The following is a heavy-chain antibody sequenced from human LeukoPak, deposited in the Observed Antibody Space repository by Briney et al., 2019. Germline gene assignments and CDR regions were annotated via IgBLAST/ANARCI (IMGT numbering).Heavy chain of an antibody. J-gene: IGHJ5*02. V-gene: IGHV3-23*01. CDR3: AKIFHTDGYYLGEHLFDA. CDR2: ISGSGGST. D-gene: IGHD3-22*01. Sequence: PGGSLRLSCAASGFTFNNYAMSWVCQAPGKGPEWLSAISGSGGSTTDADSVKGRFTTSRDNSKSTLYLQMNSLRAEDTAIYYCAKIFHTDGYYLGEHLFDAWGQGALVTVSS. CDR1: GFTFNNYA.